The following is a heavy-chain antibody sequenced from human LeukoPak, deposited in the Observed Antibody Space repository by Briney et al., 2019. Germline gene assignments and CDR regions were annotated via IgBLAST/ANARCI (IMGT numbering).Heavy chain of an antibody. CDR1: GFTFSNYE. V-gene: IGHV3-48*03. CDR3: ARGTYYYER. Sequence: GGSLRLSCAASGFTFSNYEMSWVRQAPGEGLEWVSYISGSGSTIYYADSVKGRFTISRDNAKNSLYLQMNSLRAEDTAVYYCARGTYYYERWGQGTLVTVSS. D-gene: IGHD3-22*01. CDR2: ISGSGSTI. J-gene: IGHJ4*02.